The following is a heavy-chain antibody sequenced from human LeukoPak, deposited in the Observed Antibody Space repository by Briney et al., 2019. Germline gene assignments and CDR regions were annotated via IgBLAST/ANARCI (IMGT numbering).Heavy chain of an antibody. D-gene: IGHD3-10*01. J-gene: IGHJ6*02. CDR1: GGSISGTNW. CDR2: ISLRGLT. V-gene: IGHV4-4*02. Sequence: SSGTLSLTCGVSGGSISGTNWWSWVRQPPGQGLEWIGEISLRGLTNYNPSLRSRLTMSLDESKNQVSLNLTSVTAADTAVYYCARANYGRYYGMDVWGQGTTVTVSS. CDR3: ARANYGRYYGMDV.